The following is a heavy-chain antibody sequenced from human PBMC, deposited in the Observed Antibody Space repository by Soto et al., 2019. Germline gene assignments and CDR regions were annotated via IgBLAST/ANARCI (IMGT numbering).Heavy chain of an antibody. CDR2: IYYSGST. Sequence: SETLSLTCTVSGGSISSYYWSWIRQPPGKGLEWIGYIYYSGSTNYNPSLKSRVTISVDTSKNQFSLKLSSVTAADTAVYYCARGTYYYDSSGYYNWFDPWGPGTLVTVSS. CDR3: ARGTYYYDSSGYYNWFDP. CDR1: GGSISSYY. D-gene: IGHD3-22*01. J-gene: IGHJ5*02. V-gene: IGHV4-59*01.